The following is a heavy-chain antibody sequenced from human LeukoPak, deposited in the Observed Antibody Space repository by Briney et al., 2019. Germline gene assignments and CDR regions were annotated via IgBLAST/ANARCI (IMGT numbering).Heavy chain of an antibody. V-gene: IGHV1-69*05. CDR3: AWSSYDSSGYSPEGMGAFDI. D-gene: IGHD3-22*01. Sequence: WASVKVSCKASGGTFSSYAISWVRQAPGQGLEWMGGIIPIFGTANYAQKFQGRVTITTDESTSTAYMELSSQRSEDTAVYYCAWSSYDSSGYSPEGMGAFDIWGQGTMVTVSS. CDR2: IIPIFGTA. CDR1: GGTFSSYA. J-gene: IGHJ3*02.